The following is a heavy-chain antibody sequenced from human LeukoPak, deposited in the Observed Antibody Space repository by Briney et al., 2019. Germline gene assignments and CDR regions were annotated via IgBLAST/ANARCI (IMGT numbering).Heavy chain of an antibody. V-gene: IGHV1-18*01. CDR3: ARDYDILTGYYTNWFDL. CDR2: ISAYNGNT. D-gene: IGHD3-9*01. CDR1: GYTFTSYG. Sequence: ASVKVSCKASGYTFTSYGISWVRQAPGQGLEWMGWISAYNGNTNYARKLQGGVTMTTDTSTSTAYMELRSLRSDDTAVYYCARDYDILTGYYTNWFDLWGQGTLVTVSS. J-gene: IGHJ5*02.